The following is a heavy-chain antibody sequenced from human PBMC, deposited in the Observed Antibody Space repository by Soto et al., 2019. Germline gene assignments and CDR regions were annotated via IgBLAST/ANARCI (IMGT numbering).Heavy chain of an antibody. CDR3: ARSTYGSADPNVFPMDV. J-gene: IGHJ6*02. V-gene: IGHV5-51*01. CDR2: IYPGDSNI. D-gene: IGHD3-10*01. Sequence: PGESLKISCKGFGYSFTGYWIGWVRQMSGKGLEWMGIIYPGDSNIRYSPSLQGRVTISADKSITTVYLQWSSLKASDTAMYYCARSTYGSADPNVFPMDVWGQGTTVTVSS. CDR1: GYSFTGYW.